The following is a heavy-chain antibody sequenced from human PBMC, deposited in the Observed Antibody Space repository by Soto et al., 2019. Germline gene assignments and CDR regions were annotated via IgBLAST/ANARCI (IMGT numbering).Heavy chain of an antibody. CDR1: GGSISSGGYY. Sequence: SETLSLTCTVSGGSISSGGYYWSWIRQHPGKGLEWIGYIYYSGSTYYNPSLKSRVTISVDTSKNQFSLKLSSVTAADTAAYYCARGYSSGYYPLPDAFDIWGQGTMVTVSS. CDR3: ARGYSSGYYPLPDAFDI. D-gene: IGHD3-22*01. V-gene: IGHV4-31*03. J-gene: IGHJ3*02. CDR2: IYYSGST.